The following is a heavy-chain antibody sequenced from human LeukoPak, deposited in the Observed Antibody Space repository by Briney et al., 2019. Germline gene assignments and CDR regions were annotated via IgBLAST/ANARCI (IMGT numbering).Heavy chain of an antibody. V-gene: IGHV3-23*01. CDR2: ASGSGGST. J-gene: IGHJ6*02. CDR1: GFTFSNYA. CDR3: AKVLDYYYYGMDV. Sequence: GGSLRLSCAAPGFTFSNYAMNWVRQAPGKGLEWVSAASGSGGSTYYADSVKGRFTISRDNSENTVYLQMNSLRAEDTAVYYCAKVLDYYYYGMDVWGQGTTVTVSS.